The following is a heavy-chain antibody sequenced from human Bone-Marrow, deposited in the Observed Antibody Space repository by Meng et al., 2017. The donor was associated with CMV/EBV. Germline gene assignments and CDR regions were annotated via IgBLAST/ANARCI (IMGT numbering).Heavy chain of an antibody. CDR3: ARGGDDCSSTTCFYY. Sequence: ASVKVSCKASGYTFTGYYMHWVRQAPGQGLEWMGWINPNSGGTNYAQKFQGRVTMTRDTSINTAYMELSRLRSDDTAVYYCARGGDDCSSTTCFYYWGQGTLVTFDS. CDR1: GYTFTGYY. J-gene: IGHJ4*02. D-gene: IGHD2-2*01. CDR2: INPNSGGT. V-gene: IGHV1-2*02.